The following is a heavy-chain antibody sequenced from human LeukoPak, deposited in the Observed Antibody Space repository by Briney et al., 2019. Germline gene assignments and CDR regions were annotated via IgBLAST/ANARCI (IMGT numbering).Heavy chain of an antibody. CDR3: ARDNSVGDNAWWFDP. D-gene: IGHD1-26*01. J-gene: IGHJ5*02. CDR1: GYTFTSYY. Sequence: ASVNVSCKASGYTFTSYYMHWVRQAPGQGLEGMGLINPTCGSTGYAQQFQGRVTMTRDMSKSTDYMELSSLRSEDTAIYYCARDNSVGDNAWWFDPWGQGTLVTVSS. CDR2: INPTCGST. V-gene: IGHV1-46*01.